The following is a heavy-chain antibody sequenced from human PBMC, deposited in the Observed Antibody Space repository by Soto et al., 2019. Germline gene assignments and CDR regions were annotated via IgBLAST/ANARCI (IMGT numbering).Heavy chain of an antibody. J-gene: IGHJ4*02. CDR1: GFTFSSYG. CDR2: ISYDGSNK. CDR3: AKGYTPLRYFDSYFDY. V-gene: IGHV3-30*18. D-gene: IGHD3-9*01. Sequence: GGSLRLSCAASGFTFSSYGMHWVRQAPGKGLEWVAVISYDGSNKYYADSVKGRFTISRDNSKNTLYLQMNSLRAEDTAVYYCAKGYTPLRYFDSYFDYWGQGTLVTVSS.